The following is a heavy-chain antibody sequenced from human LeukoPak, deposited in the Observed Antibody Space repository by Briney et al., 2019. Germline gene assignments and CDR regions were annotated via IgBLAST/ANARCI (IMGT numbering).Heavy chain of an antibody. CDR2: ISYSGST. Sequence: SETLSLTCTVSGCSISFYYLRWIRQPPGQGLECIGYISYSGSTNYNSSLKSRVTISVDTSKNQFSLKLSSVTAADTAVYYCARHGSGSWYLEYWGQGTLVTVSS. J-gene: IGHJ4*02. D-gene: IGHD1-26*01. CDR1: GCSISFYY. V-gene: IGHV4-59*08. CDR3: ARHGSGSWYLEY.